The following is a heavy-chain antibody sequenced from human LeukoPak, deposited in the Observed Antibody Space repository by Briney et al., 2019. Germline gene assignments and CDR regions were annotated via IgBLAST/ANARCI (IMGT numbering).Heavy chain of an antibody. V-gene: IGHV3-43*02. CDR1: GFTFDDYA. CDR2: ISGDGGST. CDR3: ANAEYSSSLDY. Sequence: PGGSLRLSCAASGFTFDDYAMHWVRQAPGKGLEWVSLISGDGGSTYYADSGKGRFTISRDNSKNSLYLQMNSLRTEDTALYYCANAEYSSSLDYWGQGTLVTVSS. J-gene: IGHJ4*02. D-gene: IGHD6-6*01.